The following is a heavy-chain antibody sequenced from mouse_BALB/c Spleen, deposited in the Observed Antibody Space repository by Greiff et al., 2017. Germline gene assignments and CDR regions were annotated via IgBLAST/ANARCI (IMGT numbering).Heavy chain of an antibody. J-gene: IGHJ2*01. CDR3: ARDLYLNPLHRFDY. D-gene: IGHD5-5*01. CDR2: ILPGSGST. Sequence: VQLQQSGAELMKPGASVKISCKATGYTFSSYWIEWVKQRPGHGLEWIGEILPGSGSTNYNEKFKGKATFTADTSSNTAYMQLSSLTSEDSAVYYCARDLYLNPLHRFDYWGQGTTLTVSS. V-gene: IGHV1-9*01. CDR1: GYTFSSYW.